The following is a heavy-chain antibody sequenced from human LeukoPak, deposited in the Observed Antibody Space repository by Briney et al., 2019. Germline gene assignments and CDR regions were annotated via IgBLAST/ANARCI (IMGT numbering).Heavy chain of an antibody. CDR1: GGSISSSSYY. CDR2: IYYSGST. V-gene: IGHV4-39*07. Sequence: SETLSLTCTVSGGSISSSSYYWGWIRQPPGKGLEWIGSIYYSGSTYYNPSLKSRVTISVDTSKNQFSLKLSSVTAADTAVYYCARWATAMALGGFDPWGQGTLVTVSS. D-gene: IGHD5-18*01. CDR3: ARWATAMALGGFDP. J-gene: IGHJ5*02.